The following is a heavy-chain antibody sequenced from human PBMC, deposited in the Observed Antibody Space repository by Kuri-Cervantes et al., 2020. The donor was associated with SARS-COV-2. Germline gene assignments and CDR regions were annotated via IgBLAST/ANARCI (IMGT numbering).Heavy chain of an antibody. D-gene: IGHD3-22*01. Sequence: SGPTLVKPTQTLTLTCTFSGFSLSTSGVGVGWIRQPPGKALEWLALIYWDDDKRYSPSLKSRLTTTKDTSKNQVVLTMTNMDPVDTATYYCAHRGYYDSSGSLDYWGQGTLVTVSS. J-gene: IGHJ4*02. V-gene: IGHV2-5*02. CDR3: AHRGYYDSSGSLDY. CDR1: GFSLSTSGVG. CDR2: IYWDDDK.